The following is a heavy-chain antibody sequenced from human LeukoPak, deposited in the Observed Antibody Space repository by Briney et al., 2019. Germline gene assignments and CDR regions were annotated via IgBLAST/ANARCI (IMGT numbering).Heavy chain of an antibody. V-gene: IGHV4-39*07. CDR3: ARLWFGDLTGWFDP. D-gene: IGHD3-10*01. CDR1: GGSISSGSYY. CDR2: IYYSGSS. J-gene: IGHJ5*02. Sequence: SETLSLTCTVSGGSISSGSYYWGWIRQPPGKGLEWIGNIYYSGSSYYNPSLKSRVTISVDTSKNQFSLKLISVTAADTAVYYCARLWFGDLTGWFDPWGQGTLVTVSS.